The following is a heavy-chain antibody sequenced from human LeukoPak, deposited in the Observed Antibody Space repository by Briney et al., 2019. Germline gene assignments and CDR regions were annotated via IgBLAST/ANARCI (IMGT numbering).Heavy chain of an antibody. CDR1: GGTFSSYA. CDR2: IIPIFGSA. CDR3: ARGDGYDLFYFDY. Sequence: ASVKVSCKASGGTFSSYAISWVRQAPGQGLEWMGGIIPIFGSANYAQKFQGRVTITTDESTSTAYMELSSLRSEDTAVYYCARGDGYDLFYFDYWGQGTLVTVSS. J-gene: IGHJ4*02. V-gene: IGHV1-69*05. D-gene: IGHD5-12*01.